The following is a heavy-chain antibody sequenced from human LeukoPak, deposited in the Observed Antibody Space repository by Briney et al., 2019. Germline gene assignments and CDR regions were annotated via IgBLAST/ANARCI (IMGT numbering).Heavy chain of an antibody. V-gene: IGHV4-4*07. D-gene: IGHD3-10*01. Sequence: SETLSLTCTVSGGSISTYYWSWIRQPVGKGLEWIGHIKTSGSTHYNPSLRSRITMSVDTSKNQFSLNLSSVTAADTAVYYCAKVTKYYYGSETYFFFEDWGQGTLVTVSS. CDR3: AKVTKYYYGSETYFFFED. CDR1: GGSISTYY. CDR2: IKTSGST. J-gene: IGHJ4*02.